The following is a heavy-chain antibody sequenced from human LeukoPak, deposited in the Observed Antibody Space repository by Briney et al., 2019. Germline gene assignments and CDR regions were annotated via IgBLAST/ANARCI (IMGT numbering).Heavy chain of an antibody. CDR1: GDSMSNGDYF. J-gene: IGHJ4*02. V-gene: IGHV4-31*03. CDR2: IYYTGST. CDR3: ARGLPGARIPYHFDS. Sequence: SETLSLTCTVSGDSMSNGDYFWSWIRQHPGKGLEWIGYIYYTGSTTYNPSLQSRVTMSVDTSKNNFSLRLNPVTAADTAVYFCARGLPGARIPYHFDSWGQGTLVAVPS. D-gene: IGHD1-1*01.